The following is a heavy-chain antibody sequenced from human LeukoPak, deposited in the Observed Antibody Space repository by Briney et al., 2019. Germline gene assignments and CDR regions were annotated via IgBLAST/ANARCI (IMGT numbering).Heavy chain of an antibody. CDR1: GGSISSYY. D-gene: IGHD6-19*01. CDR3: ARGKSDYSSGWYKERSYFDY. Sequence: SETLSLTCTVSGGSISSYYWSWIRQPPGKGLEWIGYIYYSGSTNYNPSLKSRVTISVDTSKNQFSLRLSSVTAADTAVYYCARGKSDYSSGWYKERSYFDYWGQGTLVTVSS. CDR2: IYYSGST. V-gene: IGHV4-59*01. J-gene: IGHJ4*02.